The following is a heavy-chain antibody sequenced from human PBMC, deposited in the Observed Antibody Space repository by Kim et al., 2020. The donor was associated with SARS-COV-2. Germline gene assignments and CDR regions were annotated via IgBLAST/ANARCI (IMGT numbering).Heavy chain of an antibody. V-gene: IGHV3-9*01. CDR1: GFTFDDYA. CDR3: AKDIFRIAAAGTLIDY. J-gene: IGHJ4*02. Sequence: GGSLRLSCAASGFTFDDYAMHWVRQAPGKGLEWVSGISWNSGSIGYADSVKGRFTISRDNAKNSLYLQMNSLRAEDTALYYCAKDIFRIAAAGTLIDYWGQGTLVTVSS. D-gene: IGHD6-13*01. CDR2: ISWNSGSI.